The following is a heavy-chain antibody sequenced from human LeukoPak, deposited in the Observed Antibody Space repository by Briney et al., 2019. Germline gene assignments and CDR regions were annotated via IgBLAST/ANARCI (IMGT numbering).Heavy chain of an antibody. V-gene: IGHV4-34*01. CDR2: INHSGST. CDR3: ARSLLLWFGRNWFDP. CDR1: GGSFSGYF. Sequence: SETLSLTCAAYGGSFSGYFWSWIRQPPGKGLEWIGEINHSGSTNYNPSLKSRVTISVDTSKNQFSLKLSSVTAADTAVYYCARSLLLWFGRNWFDPWGQGTLVTVSS. J-gene: IGHJ5*02. D-gene: IGHD3-10*01.